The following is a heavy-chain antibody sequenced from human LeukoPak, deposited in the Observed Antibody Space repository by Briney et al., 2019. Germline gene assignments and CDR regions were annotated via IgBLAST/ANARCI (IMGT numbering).Heavy chain of an antibody. CDR2: IYYSGST. CDR1: GGSISSSSYY. CDR3: ARGNGLVSLLF. J-gene: IGHJ4*02. D-gene: IGHD3-10*01. V-gene: IGHV4-39*07. Sequence: SETLSLTCTVSGGSISSSSYYWGWIRQPPGKGLEWIGSIYYSGSTYYNPSLKSRVTISVDTSKNQFSLKLSSVTAADTAVYYCARGNGLVSLLFWGQGTLVTVSS.